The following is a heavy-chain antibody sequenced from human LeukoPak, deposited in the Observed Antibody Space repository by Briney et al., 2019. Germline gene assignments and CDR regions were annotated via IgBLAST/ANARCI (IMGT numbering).Heavy chain of an antibody. D-gene: IGHD3-3*01. CDR3: ARVGWSGYYDFDY. CDR2: ISGSGGST. J-gene: IGHJ4*02. Sequence: PGGSLRLSCAASGFTFGSYAMSWVRQAPGKGLEWVAGISGSGGSTYYADSVKGRFTISRDNSKNTLYVQMNSLRAEDTAVYYCARVGWSGYYDFDYWGQGTLVTVSS. CDR1: GFTFGSYA. V-gene: IGHV3-23*01.